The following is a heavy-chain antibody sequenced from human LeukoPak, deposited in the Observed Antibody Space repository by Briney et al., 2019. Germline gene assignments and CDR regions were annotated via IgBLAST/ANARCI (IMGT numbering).Heavy chain of an antibody. CDR2: ISAYSGNT. V-gene: IGHV1-18*04. CDR3: ARGGPPDCGSVGSEY. D-gene: IGHD3-10*01. Sequence: GASVKVSCKASGYTFTSYGISWVRLAPGPGQAWMGWISAYSGNTNYAQKLQGRVTMTTDTSTSTAYMEMRSLRADDAAVYYCARGGPPDCGSVGSEYWGHRTLVSV. CDR1: GYTFTSYG. J-gene: IGHJ4*01.